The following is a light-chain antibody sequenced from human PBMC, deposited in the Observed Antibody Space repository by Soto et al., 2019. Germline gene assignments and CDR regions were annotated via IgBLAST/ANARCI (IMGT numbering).Light chain of an antibody. Sequence: QSALTQPASVSGSPGQSITISCTGTSSGVGGYNYVSWYQQHPGKAPKLMIYEVSNRPSGVSNRFSGSKSGNTASLTISGLQAEDEADYYCSSYTSSSVVFGGGTKVTVL. CDR1: SSGVGGYNY. V-gene: IGLV2-14*01. CDR2: EVS. J-gene: IGLJ2*01. CDR3: SSYTSSSVV.